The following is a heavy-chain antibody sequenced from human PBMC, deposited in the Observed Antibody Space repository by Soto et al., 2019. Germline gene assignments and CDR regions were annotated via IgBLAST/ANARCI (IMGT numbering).Heavy chain of an antibody. CDR3: ARGSITMIVVDNAFDI. CDR1: GYTFTSYY. V-gene: IGHV1-46*01. Sequence: QVQLVQSGAEVKKPGASVKVSCKASGYTFTSYYMHWVRQAPGQGLEWMGIINPSGGSTSYAQKFQGRVTMTRDTSTSTVYMELSSLRSEDTAVYYCARGSITMIVVDNAFDIWGQGTMVTVSS. D-gene: IGHD3-22*01. J-gene: IGHJ3*02. CDR2: INPSGGST.